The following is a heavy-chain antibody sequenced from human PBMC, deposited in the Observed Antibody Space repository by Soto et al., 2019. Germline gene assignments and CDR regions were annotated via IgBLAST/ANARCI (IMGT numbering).Heavy chain of an antibody. CDR3: ARASLSNSSSWYQFSYYYGMDV. D-gene: IGHD6-13*01. V-gene: IGHV4-61*01. CDR1: GGSVSSGSYY. Sequence: QVQLQESGPGLVKPSETLSLTCTVSGGSVSSGSYYWSWIRQPPGKGLEWIGYIYYSGSTNYNPSHKSRVTISVDTSKNQFSLKLSSVTAADTAVYYCARASLSNSSSWYQFSYYYGMDVWGQGTTVTVSS. CDR2: IYYSGST. J-gene: IGHJ6*02.